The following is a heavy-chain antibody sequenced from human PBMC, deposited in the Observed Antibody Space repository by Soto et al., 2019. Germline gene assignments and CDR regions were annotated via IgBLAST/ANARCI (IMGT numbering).Heavy chain of an antibody. CDR2: ISGSGGST. CDR3: AKELTITIFGVATRADY. V-gene: IGHV3-23*01. D-gene: IGHD3-3*01. Sequence: EVQLLESGGGLVQPGGSLRLSCAASGFTFSSYAMSWVRQAPGKGLEWVSAISGSGGSTYYADSVKGRFTISRDNSKNTLYLQMNSLRAEDTAVYYCAKELTITIFGVATRADYWGQGTLVTVSS. CDR1: GFTFSSYA. J-gene: IGHJ4*02.